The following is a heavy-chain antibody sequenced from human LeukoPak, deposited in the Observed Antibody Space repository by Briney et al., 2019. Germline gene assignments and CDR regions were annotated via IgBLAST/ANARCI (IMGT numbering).Heavy chain of an antibody. J-gene: IGHJ4*02. CDR2: ISGNGGRT. CDR1: GFTFSSYG. V-gene: IGHV3-23*01. D-gene: IGHD5-18*01. CDR3: AKDPSRGYSYDF. Sequence: GGSLRLSCAASGFTFSSYGMSWVRQAPGMGLEWVSAISGNGGRTDYADSVKGRFTISRDNSKNTLYLQMNSLRAEDTAIYYCAKDPSRGYSYDFWGQGTLVTVSS.